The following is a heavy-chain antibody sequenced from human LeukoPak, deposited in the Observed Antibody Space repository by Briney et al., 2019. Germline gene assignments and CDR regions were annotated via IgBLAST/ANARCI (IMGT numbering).Heavy chain of an antibody. V-gene: IGHV3-74*01. J-gene: IGHJ4*02. D-gene: IGHD2/OR15-2a*01. CDR3: VSFYETY. Sequence: GGSLRLSCSASGNYWMHWVRQVPGKGLVWVSHINSDGSWTSYADSVKGRFTISKDNAKNTVYLQMNSLRAEDTAVYYCVSFYETYWGRGTLVTVSS. CDR2: INSDGSWT. CDR1: GNYW.